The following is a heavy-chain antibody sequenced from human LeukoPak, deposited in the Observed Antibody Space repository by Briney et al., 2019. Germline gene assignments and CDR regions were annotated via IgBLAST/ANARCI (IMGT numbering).Heavy chain of an antibody. D-gene: IGHD2-2*01. CDR3: ALISYCTSITCYFLDY. Sequence: GASLKVSCKASGYTFTNYDINWVRQATGQGLEWVGRMNPNSGNTDYAQKFQGRVTITRDTSISTAYLELSSLRSEDTAVYYCALISYCTSITCYFLDYWGQGTLVTVSS. CDR2: MNPNSGNT. V-gene: IGHV1-8*03. CDR1: GYTFTNYD. J-gene: IGHJ4*02.